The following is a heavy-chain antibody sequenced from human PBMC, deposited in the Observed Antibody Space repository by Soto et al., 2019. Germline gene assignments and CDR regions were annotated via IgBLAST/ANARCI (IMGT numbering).Heavy chain of an antibody. D-gene: IGHD2-15*01. CDR3: ARGRLISLYYFDY. CDR2: IGTAGDT. V-gene: IGHV3-13*01. CDR1: GFTFSNYD. Sequence: EVQRVESGGGLVQPGGSLRLSCTASGFTFSNYDMHWVRQVTGKGLEWVSTIGTAGDTYYPGSVKGRFTISRENAKNSLYLQMNSLRAEDTAVYYCARGRLISLYYFDYWGQGTLVTVSS. J-gene: IGHJ4*02.